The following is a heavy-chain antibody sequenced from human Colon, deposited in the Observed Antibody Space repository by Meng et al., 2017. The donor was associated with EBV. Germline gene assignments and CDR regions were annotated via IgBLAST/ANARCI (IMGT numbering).Heavy chain of an antibody. CDR3: AKRPYSAYGPDH. D-gene: IGHD5-12*01. CDR2: ISSDGSNK. J-gene: IGHJ4*02. CDR1: GFTFSSYG. V-gene: IGHV3-30*18. Sequence: QVQLVESGGGVVQPGGSLRLSCAASGFTFSSYGMHWVRQAPGKGLEWVAAISSDGSNKYYVDSVKGRLTISRDNSKNTLYLQLNSLRAEDTAVFYCAKRPYSAYGPDHWGQGTLVTVSS.